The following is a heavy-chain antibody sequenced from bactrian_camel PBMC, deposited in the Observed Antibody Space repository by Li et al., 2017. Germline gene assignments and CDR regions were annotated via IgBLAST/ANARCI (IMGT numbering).Heavy chain of an antibody. CDR3: AADLARYCGAFSGFFARAS. V-gene: IGHV3S53*01. D-gene: IGHD2*01. CDR2: IDTDGST. Sequence: HVQLMESGGGSVQAGGSLRLSCAFDAYTPANVRMAWFRQAPGKEREGVATIDTDGSTRYADSVKGRFTLSKDNAKNTLYLQMNSLKPEDSAMYYCAADLARYCGAFSGFFARASWGQGTQVTVS. J-gene: IGHJ4*01. CDR1: AYTPANVR.